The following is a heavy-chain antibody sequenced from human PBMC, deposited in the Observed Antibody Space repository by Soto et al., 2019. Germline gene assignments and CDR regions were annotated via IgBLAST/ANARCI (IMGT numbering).Heavy chain of an antibody. J-gene: IGHJ6*02. D-gene: IGHD3-10*01. V-gene: IGHV4-59*01. CDR2: IYYSGST. CDR3: ARDRSGYYYCGMDV. CDR1: GGSISSYY. Sequence: SETLSLTCTVSGGSISSYYWSWIRQPPGKGLEWIGYIYYSGSTNYNPSLKSRVTISVDTSKNQFSLKLSSVTAADTAVYYCARDRSGYYYCGMDVWGQGTTVTVSS.